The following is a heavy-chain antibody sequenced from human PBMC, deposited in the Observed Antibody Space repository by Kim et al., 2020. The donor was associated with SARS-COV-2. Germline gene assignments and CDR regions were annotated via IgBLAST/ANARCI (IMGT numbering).Heavy chain of an antibody. CDR2: IYPGDSDT. D-gene: IGHD3-22*01. Sequence: GESLKISCKGSGYSFTSYWIGWVRQMPGKGLEWVGIIYPGDSDTRYSPSFQGQVTISAEKTISTAYLQWSSLKASDTAMYYCARQYYDDSSGYPYYFGYWGQGTLVTASP. CDR1: GYSFTSYW. V-gene: IGHV5-51*01. J-gene: IGHJ4*02. CDR3: ARQYYDDSSGYPYYFGY.